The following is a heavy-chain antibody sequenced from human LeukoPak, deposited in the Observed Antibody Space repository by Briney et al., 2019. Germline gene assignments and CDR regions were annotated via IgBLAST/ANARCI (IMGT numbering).Heavy chain of an antibody. CDR1: GGSISSYY. V-gene: IGHV4-59*01. Sequence: SETLSLTCTVSGGSISSYYWSWVRQPPGKGLEWIGYIYYSGSTNYNPSLKSRVTISVDTSKNQFSLKLSSVTAADTAVYYCARVTGSGYYYGWGQGTLVTVSS. J-gene: IGHJ4*02. D-gene: IGHD3-22*01. CDR2: IYYSGST. CDR3: ARVTGSGYYYG.